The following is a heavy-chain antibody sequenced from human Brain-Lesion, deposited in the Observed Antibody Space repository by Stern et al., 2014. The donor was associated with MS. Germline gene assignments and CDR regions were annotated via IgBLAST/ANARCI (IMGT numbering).Heavy chain of an antibody. V-gene: IGHV3-74*02. D-gene: IGHD3-10*01. CDR2: VNNDGRRT. Sequence: QLVQSGGGLVQPGGSLRLSCAASGFTFSNYWMHWVRQAPGKGLVWVSRVNNDGRRTSYADSVKGRFTMSRDNAKNTLCLQMNSLRVEDTAIYYCARGERWFDSWGQGTLVTVSS. CDR1: GFTFSNYW. CDR3: ARGERWFDS. J-gene: IGHJ5*01.